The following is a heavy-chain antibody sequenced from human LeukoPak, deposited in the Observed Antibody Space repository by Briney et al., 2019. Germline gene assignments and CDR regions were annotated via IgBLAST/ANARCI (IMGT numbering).Heavy chain of an antibody. CDR3: ARPYSSDWDFQH. V-gene: IGHV3-64*01. CDR2: ISSNGGST. D-gene: IGHD6-19*01. Sequence: AISSNGGSTYYANSVKGRFTISRDNAKNSLYLQMNSLRAEDTVVYYCARPYSSDWDFQHWGQGTLVTVSS. J-gene: IGHJ1*01.